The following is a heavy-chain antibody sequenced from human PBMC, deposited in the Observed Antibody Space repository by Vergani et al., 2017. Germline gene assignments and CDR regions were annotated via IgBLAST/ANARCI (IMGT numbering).Heavy chain of an antibody. V-gene: IGHV4-4*07. D-gene: IGHD6-13*01. CDR2: IYTSGST. Sequence: QVQLQESGPGLVKPSETLSLTCTVSGGSISSYYWSWIRQPAGKGLEWIGRIYTSGSTNYNPSLKSRVTMSVATSKNQFSLKLSSVTAADTAVYYCARDRQAAGTGWFDPWGQGTLVTVSS. CDR1: GGSISSYY. CDR3: ARDRQAAGTGWFDP. J-gene: IGHJ5*02.